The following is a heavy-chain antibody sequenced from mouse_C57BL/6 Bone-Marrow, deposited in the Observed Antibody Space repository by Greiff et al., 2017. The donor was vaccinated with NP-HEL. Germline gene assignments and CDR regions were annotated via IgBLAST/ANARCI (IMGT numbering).Heavy chain of an antibody. CDR1: GYTFTDYE. CDR2: IDPETGGT. CDR3: TFTTVGYYFDY. J-gene: IGHJ2*01. V-gene: IGHV1-15*01. D-gene: IGHD1-1*01. Sequence: QVQLQQSGAELVRPGASVTLSCKASGYTFTDYEMHWVKQTPVHGLEWIGAIDPETGGTAYNQKFKGKAILTADKSSSTAYMELRSLTSEDSAVYYCTFTTVGYYFDYWGQGTTLTVSS.